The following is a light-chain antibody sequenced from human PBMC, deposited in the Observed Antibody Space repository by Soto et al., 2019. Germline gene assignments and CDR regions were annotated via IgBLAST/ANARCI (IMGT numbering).Light chain of an antibody. CDR1: QSIRNY. Sequence: DIQMTQSPSSLSASVGDRVTISCRASQSIRNYVSWYQQKPGTAPKLLIRAASTLQSGVPSRFSGSESRTDFTLTISSLKIEDFATYFCQQTDSTPQTFGQGT. CDR2: AAS. CDR3: QQTDSTPQT. V-gene: IGKV1-39*01. J-gene: IGKJ1*01.